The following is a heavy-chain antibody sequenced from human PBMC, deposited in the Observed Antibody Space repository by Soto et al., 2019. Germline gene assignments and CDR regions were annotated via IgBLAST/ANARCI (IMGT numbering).Heavy chain of an antibody. CDR3: ARYGRDIVATSYFDY. J-gene: IGHJ4*02. D-gene: IGHD5-12*01. CDR2: INHSGST. CDR1: GGSFSGYY. V-gene: IGHV4-34*01. Sequence: PSETLSLTCAVYGGSFSGYYWSWIRQPPGKGLEWIGEINHSGSTNYNPSLKSRVTISVDTSKNQFSLKLSSVTAADTAVYYCARYGRDIVATSYFDYWGQGTLVTVSS.